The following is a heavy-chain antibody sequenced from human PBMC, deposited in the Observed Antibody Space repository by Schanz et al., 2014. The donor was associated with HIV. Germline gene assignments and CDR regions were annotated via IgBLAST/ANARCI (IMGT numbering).Heavy chain of an antibody. J-gene: IGHJ4*02. CDR2: IWYDGSKK. D-gene: IGHD2-15*01. CDR1: GITFSTSG. Sequence: QVQLVESGGGVVQPGRSLRLSCAASGITFSTSGMHWVRQAPGKGLEWVAVIWYDGSKKYYADSVKGRFTISRDNSKNRVYLHMISLRVEDTAVYYCARGGIWEWDQPDFDYWGQGTLVTVSS. V-gene: IGHV3-33*01. CDR3: ARGGIWEWDQPDFDY.